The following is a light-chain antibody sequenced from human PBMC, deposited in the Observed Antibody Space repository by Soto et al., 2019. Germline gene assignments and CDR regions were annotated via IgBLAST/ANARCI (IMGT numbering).Light chain of an antibody. V-gene: IGLV2-14*01. CDR2: DVS. Sequence: QAVVTQPASVSGSPGQSITISCTGTSSDVGGYNYVSWYQQHPGKAPKLMIYDVSNRPSGVSNRFSGSKSGNTASLTISGLQAEDEADYYCSSYTSSSTLVVFGGGTKLTV. J-gene: IGLJ2*01. CDR1: SSDVGGYNY. CDR3: SSYTSSSTLVV.